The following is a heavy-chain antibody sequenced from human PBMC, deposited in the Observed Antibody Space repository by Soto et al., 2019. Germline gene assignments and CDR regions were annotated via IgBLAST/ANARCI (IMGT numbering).Heavy chain of an antibody. CDR2: IYYSGST. V-gene: IGHV4-59*08. J-gene: IGHJ4*02. Sequence: QVQLQESGPGLVKPSETLSLTCTVSGGSISSYYWSWIRQPPGKGLEWIGYIYYSGSTNYNPALKSRATISVDTSKNQSSLKLSSVTAADTAVYYCARHGPIAAAGTVFDYWGQGTLVTVSS. CDR1: GGSISSYY. CDR3: ARHGPIAAAGTVFDY. D-gene: IGHD6-13*01.